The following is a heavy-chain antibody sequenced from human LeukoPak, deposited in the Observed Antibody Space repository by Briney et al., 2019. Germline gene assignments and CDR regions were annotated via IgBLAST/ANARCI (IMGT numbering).Heavy chain of an antibody. CDR1: GFTFSDHY. Sequence: GGSLRLSCAASGFTFSDHYMGWVRQAPGKGLEWVGRIRNKANSYTTEYAASVKGRFTVSRDDSKNSLYLQMNSLETEDTAVYYCARDRGSYFDYWGQGTLVTVSS. CDR2: IRNKANSYTT. D-gene: IGHD1-26*01. J-gene: IGHJ4*02. V-gene: IGHV3-72*01. CDR3: ARDRGSYFDY.